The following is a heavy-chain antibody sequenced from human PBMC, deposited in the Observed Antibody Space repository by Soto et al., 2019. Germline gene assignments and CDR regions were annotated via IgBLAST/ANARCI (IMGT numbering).Heavy chain of an antibody. J-gene: IGHJ4*01. V-gene: IGHV3-9*01. CDR3: AKDPRWGYSSSWYYFDY. CDR2: ISWNSGSI. CDR1: GFTFDDYA. D-gene: IGHD6-13*01. Sequence: EVQLVASGGGLVQPGRSLRLSCAASGFTFDDYAMHWVRQAPGKGLEWVAGISWNSGSIGYVDSVKGRLTISRDNAKNSLYLQMNSLRAEDTAFYYCAKDPRWGYSSSWYYFDYWSHGSLVTVCS.